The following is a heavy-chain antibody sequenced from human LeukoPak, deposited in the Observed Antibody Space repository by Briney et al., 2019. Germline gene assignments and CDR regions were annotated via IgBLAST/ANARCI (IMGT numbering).Heavy chain of an antibody. CDR2: INKDGSKG. J-gene: IGHJ4*02. D-gene: IGHD1-1*01. V-gene: IGHV3-7*01. CDR1: GFTFTNYY. Sequence: GGSLRLSCAASGFTFTNYYMTWVRQAPGKGPEWVANINKDGSKGSYVDSVRGRFTISRDNAKKSLYLQMDNLSAEDTATYYCARENWSQDYWGQGTRVTVSS. CDR3: ARENWSQDY.